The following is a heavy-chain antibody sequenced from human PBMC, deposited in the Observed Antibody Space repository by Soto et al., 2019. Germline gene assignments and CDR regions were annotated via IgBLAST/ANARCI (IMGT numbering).Heavy chain of an antibody. CDR3: ARQWKYYDFWSGYYGYYYGMDV. Sequence: SETLSLTCTVSGGSISSSSYYWGWIRQPPGKGLEWIGSIYYSGSTYYNPSLKSRVTISVDTSKNQFSLKLSSVTAADTAVYYCARQWKYYDFWSGYYGYYYGMDVWGQGTTVTVSS. J-gene: IGHJ6*02. CDR2: IYYSGST. V-gene: IGHV4-39*01. CDR1: GGSISSSSYY. D-gene: IGHD3-3*01.